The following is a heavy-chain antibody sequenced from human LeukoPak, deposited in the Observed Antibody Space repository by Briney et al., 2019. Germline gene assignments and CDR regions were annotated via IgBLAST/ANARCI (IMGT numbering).Heavy chain of an antibody. CDR2: IYYSGST. V-gene: IGHV4-59*01. CDR1: GGSTNTYF. Sequence: SETLSLTCTVSGGSTNTYFWSWIRQPPGKGLEWIGYIYYSGSTNYNPSLKSRVTISVDTSKNQFSLKLSSVTAADTAVYYCARLWGGGGWIFEYWGQGTLVTVSS. CDR3: ARLWGGGGWIFEY. J-gene: IGHJ4*02. D-gene: IGHD6-19*01.